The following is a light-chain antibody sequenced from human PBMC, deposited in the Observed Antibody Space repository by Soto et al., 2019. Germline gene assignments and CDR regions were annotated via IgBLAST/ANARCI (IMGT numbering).Light chain of an antibody. CDR3: QQSYSTPQNT. V-gene: IGKV1-39*01. CDR1: QSIRYY. J-gene: IGKJ2*01. CDR2: AAS. Sequence: DIQMTQSPSSLSASVGDRVTITCRASQSIRYYLNWYQQKPGKAPKLLIYAASSLQSGVPSRFSGSGSGTDFTLTISSLQPEDFATYYCQQSYSTPQNTFGQRTKLEIK.